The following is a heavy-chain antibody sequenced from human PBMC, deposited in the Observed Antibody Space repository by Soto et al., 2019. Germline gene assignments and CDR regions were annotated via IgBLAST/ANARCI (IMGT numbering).Heavy chain of an antibody. Sequence: QVQLVQSGAEVKKPGASVKVSCTASGYTFSDYRLHWVRQAPGQGFEWLGVINPGSGSTTFAQKSQGRVTLSTDTSATTVYMEMSGPTSAHTAVFDCARGYVETAVVLVDHWGQGSLVTVSS. J-gene: IGHJ4*02. V-gene: IGHV1-46*01. D-gene: IGHD5-18*01. CDR3: ARGYVETAVVLVDH. CDR1: GYTFSDYR. CDR2: INPGSGST.